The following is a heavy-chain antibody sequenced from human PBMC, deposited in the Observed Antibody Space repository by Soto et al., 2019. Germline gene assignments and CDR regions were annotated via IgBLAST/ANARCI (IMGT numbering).Heavy chain of an antibody. Sequence: SVKVSCKASGGTFSSYAISWVRQAPGQGLEWMGGIIPIFGTANYAQKFQGRVTITADESTSTAYMELSSLRSEDTAVYYCARDRVRYSSGPLSYYYGMGVWGQGTTVTVSS. J-gene: IGHJ6*02. CDR2: IIPIFGTA. V-gene: IGHV1-69*13. D-gene: IGHD6-19*01. CDR3: ARDRVRYSSGPLSYYYGMGV. CDR1: GGTFSSYA.